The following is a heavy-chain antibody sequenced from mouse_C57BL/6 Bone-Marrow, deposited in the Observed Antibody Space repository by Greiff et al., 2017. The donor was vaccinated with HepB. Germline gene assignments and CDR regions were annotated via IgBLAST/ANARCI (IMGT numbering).Heavy chain of an antibody. CDR2: IYPGDGDT. CDR1: GYAFSSSW. V-gene: IGHV1-82*01. Sequence: VQLQQSGPELVKPGASVKISCKASGYAFSSSWMNWVKQRPGKGLEWIGLIYPGDGDTNYNGKFKGKATLTADKSSSTAYMQLSSLTSEDSAVYFCARSWVFYSLMDYWGQGTSVTVSS. D-gene: IGHD2-1*01. J-gene: IGHJ4*01. CDR3: ARSWVFYSLMDY.